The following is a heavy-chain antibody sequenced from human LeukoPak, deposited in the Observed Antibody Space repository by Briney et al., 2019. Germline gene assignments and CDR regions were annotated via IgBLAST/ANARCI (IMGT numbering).Heavy chain of an antibody. CDR2: INIDGNST. D-gene: IGHD2-8*01. Sequence: GGSLRLSCAASGFTFSSYWMHWVRQVPGKGLVWVSRINIDGNSTTYADSVRGRFTISRDNAKNTLYLQMNSLRADDTAVYYCARDQSTTYAPTALDYWGQGTLVTVSS. CDR3: ARDQSTTYAPTALDY. CDR1: GFTFSSYW. J-gene: IGHJ4*02. V-gene: IGHV3-74*01.